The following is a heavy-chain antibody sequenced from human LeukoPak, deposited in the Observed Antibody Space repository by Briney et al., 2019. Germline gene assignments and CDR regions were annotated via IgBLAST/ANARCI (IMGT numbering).Heavy chain of an antibody. CDR1: GFAFRNYA. Sequence: PGGSLRLSCAASGFAFRNYAMSWVRQTPGKGLEWVSGISGSGGSTYYGDSVKGRFTISRDNSKNTLYLQMNSLRAEDTAVYYCARDGQYCSGGSCYFDYWGQGTLVTVSS. CDR2: ISGSGGST. J-gene: IGHJ4*02. V-gene: IGHV3-23*01. D-gene: IGHD2-15*01. CDR3: ARDGQYCSGGSCYFDY.